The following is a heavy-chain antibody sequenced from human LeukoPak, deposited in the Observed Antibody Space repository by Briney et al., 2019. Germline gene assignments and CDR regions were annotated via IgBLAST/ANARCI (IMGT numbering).Heavy chain of an antibody. CDR2: IYTSGST. Sequence: SETLSLTCTVSGGSISSGSYYWSWIRQPAGKGLEWIGRIYTSGSTNYNPPLKGQVTISVDTSKNQFSLKLSSVTAADTAVYYCAREPITMVTPYYFDYWGQGTLVTVSS. V-gene: IGHV4-61*02. CDR1: GGSISSGSYY. D-gene: IGHD3-10*01. J-gene: IGHJ4*02. CDR3: AREPITMVTPYYFDY.